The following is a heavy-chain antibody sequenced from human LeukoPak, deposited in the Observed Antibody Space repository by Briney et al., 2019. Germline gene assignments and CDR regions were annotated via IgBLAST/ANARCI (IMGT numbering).Heavy chain of an antibody. Sequence: PGGSLRLSCAASGFTFSIYSMNWVRQAPGKGLEWVSYISSSSSTIYYADSVKGRFTISRDNAKNSLYLQMNSLRAEDTAVYYCARDPEYCSSTSCPLDIWGQGTMVTVSS. J-gene: IGHJ3*02. V-gene: IGHV3-48*01. D-gene: IGHD2-2*01. CDR2: ISSSSSTI. CDR3: ARDPEYCSSTSCPLDI. CDR1: GFTFSIYS.